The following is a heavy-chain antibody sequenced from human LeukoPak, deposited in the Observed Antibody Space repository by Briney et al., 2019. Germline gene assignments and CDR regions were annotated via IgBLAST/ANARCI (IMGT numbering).Heavy chain of an antibody. Sequence: ASVKVSCKASGYTFTSYDINWVRQATGQGLEWMGWMNPNSGNTGYAQKFQGRVTMTRNTSISTAYMELSSLRSEDTAVYYCARGRRYFDWLLRSTNWFDPWGQGTLVTVSS. CDR3: ARGRRYFDWLLRSTNWFDP. D-gene: IGHD3-9*01. V-gene: IGHV1-8*01. J-gene: IGHJ5*02. CDR1: GYTFTSYD. CDR2: MNPNSGNT.